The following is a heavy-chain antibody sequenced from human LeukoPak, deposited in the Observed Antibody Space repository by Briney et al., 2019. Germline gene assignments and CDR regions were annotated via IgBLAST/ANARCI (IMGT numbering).Heavy chain of an antibody. CDR1: GYAISSGYY. D-gene: IGHD1-26*01. J-gene: IGHJ4*02. CDR3: ARDRLRRTGDSDY. Sequence: SETLSLTCDVSGYAISSGYYWAWLRQSPEKRLEWIGSIYHSGSAYYNPSFKSRATIVVDTSKNQFSLRLTSVTAADTAVYYCARDRLRRTGDSDYWGRGTLVTVSS. CDR2: IYHSGSA. V-gene: IGHV4-38-2*02.